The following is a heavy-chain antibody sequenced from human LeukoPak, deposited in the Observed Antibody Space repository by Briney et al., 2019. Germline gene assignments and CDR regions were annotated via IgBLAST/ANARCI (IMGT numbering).Heavy chain of an antibody. Sequence: SETLSLTCTVSGGSISSSSYYWSWIRQPPGKGLEWIGYIYYSGSTNYNPSLKSRVTISVDTSKNRFSLKLSSVTAADTAVYYCARVEMATITPYFDYWGQGTLVTVSS. CDR3: ARVEMATITPYFDY. V-gene: IGHV4-61*01. CDR1: GGSISSSSYY. CDR2: IYYSGST. J-gene: IGHJ4*02. D-gene: IGHD5-24*01.